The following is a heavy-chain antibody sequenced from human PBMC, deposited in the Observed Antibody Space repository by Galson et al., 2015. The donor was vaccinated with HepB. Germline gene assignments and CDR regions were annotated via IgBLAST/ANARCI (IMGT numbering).Heavy chain of an antibody. CDR3: AKNILVIPAAKWRDKKEYYYYGMDV. Sequence: SVKVSCKASGYTFTSYYIHWVRQAPGQGLEWMGVINPSDGTTSYAHKFQGGVNMTRTTSTSTVYMELSSLRSEDTAIYYCAKNILVIPAAKWRDKKEYYYYGMDVWGQGTAVTVSS. CDR1: GYTFTSYY. CDR2: INPSDGTT. D-gene: IGHD2-2*01. V-gene: IGHV1-46*01. J-gene: IGHJ6*02.